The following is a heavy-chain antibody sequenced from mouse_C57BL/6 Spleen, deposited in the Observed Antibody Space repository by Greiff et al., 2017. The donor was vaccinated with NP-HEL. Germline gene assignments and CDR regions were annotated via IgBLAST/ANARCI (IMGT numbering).Heavy chain of an antibody. CDR3: ARSGYRNVLAMDY. Sequence: QVQLQQPGAELVRPGSSVKLSCKASGYTFTSYWMHWVKQRPIQGLEWIGNIDPSDSETHYTQKFKDKATLTVDKSSSTAYMQLRSLTSEDSAVYYCARSGYRNVLAMDYWGQGTSVTVSS. D-gene: IGHD2-1*01. CDR2: IDPSDSET. CDR1: GYTFTSYW. V-gene: IGHV1-52*01. J-gene: IGHJ4*01.